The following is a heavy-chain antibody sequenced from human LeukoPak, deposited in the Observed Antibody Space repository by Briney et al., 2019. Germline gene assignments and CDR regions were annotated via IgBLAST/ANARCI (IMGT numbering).Heavy chain of an antibody. CDR3: ARSGLWFGEFLFDY. CDR2: IYYSGST. Sequence: PSETLSLTCTVSGGSISSYYWSWIRQPPGKGLEWIGYIYYSGSTNYNPSLKSRVTISVDTSKNQFSLKLSSVTAADTAVYYCARSGLWFGEFLFDYWGQGTLVTVSS. D-gene: IGHD3-10*01. J-gene: IGHJ4*02. CDR1: GGSISSYY. V-gene: IGHV4-59*01.